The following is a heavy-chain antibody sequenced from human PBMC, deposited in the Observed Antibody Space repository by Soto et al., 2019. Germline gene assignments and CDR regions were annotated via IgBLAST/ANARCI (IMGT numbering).Heavy chain of an antibody. CDR3: TKTGPGSGWSRYYFES. CDR1: GFTFSSYG. Sequence: EVQVWESGGGLVQPGGSLRLSCAASGFTFSSYGLNWVRLAPGKGLEWVAGISTTGDYKYYADSVKGRFTISRDNSKNXLYLQMDSLRVDETAAYYCTKTGPGSGWSRYYFESWGQGTLVTVSS. J-gene: IGHJ4*02. V-gene: IGHV3-23*01. CDR2: ISTTGDYK. D-gene: IGHD6-19*01.